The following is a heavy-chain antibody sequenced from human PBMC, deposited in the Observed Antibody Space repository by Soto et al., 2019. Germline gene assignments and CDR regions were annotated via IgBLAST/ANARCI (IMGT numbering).Heavy chain of an antibody. D-gene: IGHD2-15*01. CDR3: ARLYSRAYDI. CDR1: GFTFSSYA. CDR2: VTAGGDNT. V-gene: IGHV3-23*01. J-gene: IGHJ3*02. Sequence: EVQLLESGGGLVQPGGSLRLSCAASGFTFSSYAMTWVRQTPGQGLRWVSTVTAGGDNTYHADSVKGRFTISRDTSKNPLYLQMTSLRVEDTAIYHCARLYSRAYDIWGQGTMVTVSS.